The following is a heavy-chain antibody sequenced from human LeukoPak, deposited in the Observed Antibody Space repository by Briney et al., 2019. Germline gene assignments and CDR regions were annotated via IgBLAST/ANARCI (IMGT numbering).Heavy chain of an antibody. J-gene: IGHJ6*03. V-gene: IGHV1-2*06. Sequence: ASVKVSCKASGYTFTGYYMHWVRQAPGQGLEWMGRINPNSGGTNYAQKFQGRVTMTRDASISTAYTELSRLRSDDTAVYYCARDRGGSSWYYYYYYYYMDVWGKGTTVTVSS. D-gene: IGHD6-13*01. CDR3: ARDRGGSSWYYYYYYYYMDV. CDR1: GYTFTGYY. CDR2: INPNSGGT.